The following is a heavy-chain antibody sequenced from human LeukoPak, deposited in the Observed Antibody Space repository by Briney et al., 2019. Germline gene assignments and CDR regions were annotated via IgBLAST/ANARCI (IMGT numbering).Heavy chain of an antibody. V-gene: IGHV1-2*02. CDR2: INPNSGGT. J-gene: IGHJ4*02. CDR1: GYTFTGYY. D-gene: IGHD5-18*01. CDR3: ARAERTAITHDY. Sequence: ASVKVSCKASGYTFTGYYMHWVRQAPGQGLEWMGWINPNSGGTNYAQKLQGRVTMTTDTSTSTAYMELRSLTSDDTALYYCARAERTAITHDYWGQGTLVTVSS.